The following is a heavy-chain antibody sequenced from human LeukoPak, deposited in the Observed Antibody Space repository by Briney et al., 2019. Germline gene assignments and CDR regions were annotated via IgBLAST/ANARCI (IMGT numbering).Heavy chain of an antibody. CDR1: GVIVSRNF. CDR2: MYAGGTT. D-gene: IGHD6-19*01. V-gene: IGHV3-53*01. J-gene: IGHJ5*02. CDR3: ARGSGSGWPLDR. Sequence: GGSVRLSCAASGVIVSRNFMSWVRQAPGKGLQWVAIMYAGGTTGYSDSVRGRFHISRDSSNNTLSLQINSLRVEDTAVYYCARGSGSGWPLDRWGQGALVTVSS.